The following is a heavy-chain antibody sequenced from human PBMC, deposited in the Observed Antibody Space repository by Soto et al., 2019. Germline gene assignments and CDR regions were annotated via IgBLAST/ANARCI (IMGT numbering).Heavy chain of an antibody. CDR1: GGSISSYY. D-gene: IGHD3-22*01. CDR3: ASNHFDGSAYYRFDY. V-gene: IGHV4-59*01. J-gene: IGHJ4*02. Sequence: PSETLSLTCTVSGGSISSYYWNWIRQPPGKGLEWIGFVFYSGSTNYNPSLKSRVTITLDTSKNQFSLRLSSVTAADTAVYYCASNHFDGSAYYRFDYWGQGTLVTVSS. CDR2: VFYSGST.